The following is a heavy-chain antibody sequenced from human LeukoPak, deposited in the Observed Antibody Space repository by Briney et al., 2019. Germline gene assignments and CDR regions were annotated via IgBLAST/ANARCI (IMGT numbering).Heavy chain of an antibody. D-gene: IGHD6-6*01. CDR1: GFTFSSYS. CDR2: ISSSSSTI. Sequence: GGSLSLSCAASGFTFSSYSMNWVRQAPGKGLEWVSYISSSSSTIYYADSVKGRFTISRDNAKNSLYLQMNSLRDEDTAVYYCARDFSSSSVYYYYYYGMDVWGQGTTVTVSS. V-gene: IGHV3-48*02. J-gene: IGHJ6*02. CDR3: ARDFSSSSVYYYYYYGMDV.